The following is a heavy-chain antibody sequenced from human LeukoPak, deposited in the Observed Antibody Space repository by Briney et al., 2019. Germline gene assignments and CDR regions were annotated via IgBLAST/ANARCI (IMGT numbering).Heavy chain of an antibody. J-gene: IGHJ5*02. CDR3: ASDTYYDILTGHTT. D-gene: IGHD3-9*01. Sequence: GSLRLSCAASGFTFSSYAMHWVRQAPGKGLEWVAVISYDGSNKYYADSVKGRFTISRDNSKNTLYLQMNSLRAEDTAVYYCASDTYYDILTGHTTWGQGTLVTVSS. CDR1: GFTFSSYA. V-gene: IGHV3-30-3*01. CDR2: ISYDGSNK.